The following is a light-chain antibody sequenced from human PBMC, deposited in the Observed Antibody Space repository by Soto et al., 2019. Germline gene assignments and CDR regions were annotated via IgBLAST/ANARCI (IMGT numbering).Light chain of an antibody. V-gene: IGLV2-11*01. CDR1: SSDVGGYDF. CDR2: DVT. Sequence: QSVLTQPRSVSGSPGQSVTLSCTGTSSDVGGYDFVSWYQQHPGKPPKLMIYDVTKRPSGVPDRFSGSKSGNSASLTISGLQAEDEADYYCSSYAGSYILGVFGGGTKLTVL. CDR3: SSYAGSYILGV. J-gene: IGLJ3*02.